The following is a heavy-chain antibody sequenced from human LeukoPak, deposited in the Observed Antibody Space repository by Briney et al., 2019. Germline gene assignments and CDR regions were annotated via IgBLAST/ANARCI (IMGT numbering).Heavy chain of an antibody. CDR3: ARSPRYCSGGSCRDFGEFDC. D-gene: IGHD2-15*01. Sequence: GESLKISCKGSGYSFTSYWIGWVRQMPGKGLEWVGIICPGDSDTTYSPSFQGQVTISADKSISTAYLQCISLKASDTAMYYCARSPRYCSGGSCRDFGEFDCWGQGTLVTVSS. CDR1: GYSFTSYW. V-gene: IGHV5-51*01. J-gene: IGHJ4*02. CDR2: ICPGDSDT.